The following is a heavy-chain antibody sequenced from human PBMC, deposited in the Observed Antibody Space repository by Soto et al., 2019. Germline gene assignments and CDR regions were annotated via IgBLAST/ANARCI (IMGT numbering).Heavy chain of an antibody. V-gene: IGHV3-30*03. CDR3: ARDRARAAASALMGVSDY. CDR1: GFTFSNYG. Sequence: QVQLVESGGGVVQPGRSLRLSCAASGFTFSNYGMHWVRQAPGKGLEWVAVISYDGGNKYYVDSVKGRLTISRDNSKNTLYLQIDSLRVEDTAVYYCARDRARAAASALMGVSDYWGQGTLVTVSS. J-gene: IGHJ4*02. D-gene: IGHD6-13*01. CDR2: ISYDGGNK.